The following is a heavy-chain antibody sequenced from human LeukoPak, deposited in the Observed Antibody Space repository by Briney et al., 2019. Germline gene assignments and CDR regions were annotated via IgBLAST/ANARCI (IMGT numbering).Heavy chain of an antibody. Sequence: SETLSLTCTVSGGSISSSGYYWSWIRQHPGKGLEWIGYIYYSGSTYCNPSLKSRVTISVDTSKNQFSLKLSSVTAADTAVYYCAVTYYYDSSGYYYWYYFDYWGQGTLVTVSS. V-gene: IGHV4-31*03. CDR2: IYYSGST. D-gene: IGHD3-22*01. CDR3: AVTYYYDSSGYYYWYYFDY. J-gene: IGHJ4*02. CDR1: GGSISSSGYY.